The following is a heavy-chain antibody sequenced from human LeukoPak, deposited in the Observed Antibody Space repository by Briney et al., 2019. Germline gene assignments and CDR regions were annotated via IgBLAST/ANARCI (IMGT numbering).Heavy chain of an antibody. CDR1: GFTFSSYA. Sequence: GGSLRLSCAASGFTFSSYAMSWVRQAPGKGLEWVSAISGSGGSTYYADSVKGRITISRDNSKNTLYLQMNSLRAEDTAVYYCACMPPSFREYYFDYWGQGTLVTVSS. CDR3: ACMPPSFREYYFDY. CDR2: ISGSGGST. D-gene: IGHD5-24*01. V-gene: IGHV3-23*01. J-gene: IGHJ4*02.